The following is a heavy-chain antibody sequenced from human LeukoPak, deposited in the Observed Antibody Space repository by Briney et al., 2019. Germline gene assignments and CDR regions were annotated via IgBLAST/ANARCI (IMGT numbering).Heavy chain of an antibody. Sequence: ASVKVSCKASGYTFTGYYMHWVRQAPGQGLEWMGWINPNSGGTYYAQKFQGRVTMTSDTSISSAYMELSSLRSEDTAVYYCARDATDYYDSSGYYSPGWYYFDYWGQGTLVTVSS. J-gene: IGHJ4*02. CDR1: GYTFTGYY. D-gene: IGHD3-22*01. CDR2: INPNSGGT. CDR3: ARDATDYYDSSGYYSPGWYYFDY. V-gene: IGHV1-2*02.